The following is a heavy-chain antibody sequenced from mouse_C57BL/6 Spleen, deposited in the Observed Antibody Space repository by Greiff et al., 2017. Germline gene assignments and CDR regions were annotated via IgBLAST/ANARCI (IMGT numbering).Heavy chain of an antibody. CDR1: GYSFTDYN. CDR3: ARSVYDGYYGYFDV. Sequence: VQLKESGPELVRPGASVKISCKASGYSFTDYNMNWVKQSNGKSLEWIGVINPTYGTTSYNQKFKGKATLTVDQSSSTAYMQLNSLTSEDSAVXYCARSVYDGYYGYFDVWGTGTTVTVSS. CDR2: INPTYGTT. D-gene: IGHD2-3*01. J-gene: IGHJ1*03. V-gene: IGHV1-39*01.